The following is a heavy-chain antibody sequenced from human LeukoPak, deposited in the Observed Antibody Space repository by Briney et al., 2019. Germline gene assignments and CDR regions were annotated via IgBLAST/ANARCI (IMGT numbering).Heavy chain of an antibody. Sequence: GSLRLSCAASGFTFSNYWMHWVRQDPGKGLVWVSFINPDGSTTNYADSVKGRFTISRDNAKNALYLQMNSLRAEDTAVYYCAKDLHYGSADYWGQGTLVTVSS. CDR1: GFTFSNYW. D-gene: IGHD3-10*01. CDR3: AKDLHYGSADY. V-gene: IGHV3-74*01. J-gene: IGHJ4*02. CDR2: INPDGSTT.